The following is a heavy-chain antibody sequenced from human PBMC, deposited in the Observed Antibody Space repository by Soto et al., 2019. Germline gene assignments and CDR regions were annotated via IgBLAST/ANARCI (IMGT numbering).Heavy chain of an antibody. D-gene: IGHD3-22*01. Sequence: QVQLVESGGGVVQPGRSLRLSCAASGFTFSSYGMHWVRQAPGKGLEWVAVISYDGSNKYYADSVKGRFTISRDNSKNTLYLQMNSLRAEDTAVYYCERWNTYYYDSSGYYRPWGQGTLVTVSS. CDR3: ERWNTYYYDSSGYYRP. V-gene: IGHV3-30*03. CDR2: ISYDGSNK. CDR1: GFTFSSYG. J-gene: IGHJ4*02.